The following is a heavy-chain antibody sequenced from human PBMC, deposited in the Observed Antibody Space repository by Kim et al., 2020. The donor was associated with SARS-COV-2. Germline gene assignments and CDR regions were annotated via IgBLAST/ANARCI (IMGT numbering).Heavy chain of an antibody. CDR2: ITWNSGSI. CDR1: GFTFDDYA. Sequence: GGSLRLSCAASGFTFDDYAMHWVRQAPGKGLEWVSGITWNSGSIGYADSVKGRFTISRDNAKNSLYLQMNSLRAEDTALYYCAKDMGYSSSWYGTSISPHMDVGGKGTTVTVSS. CDR3: AKDMGYSSSWYGTSISPHMDV. D-gene: IGHD6-13*01. J-gene: IGHJ6*03. V-gene: IGHV3-9*01.